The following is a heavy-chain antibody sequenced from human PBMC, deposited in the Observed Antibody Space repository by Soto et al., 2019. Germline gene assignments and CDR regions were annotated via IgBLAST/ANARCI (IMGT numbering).Heavy chain of an antibody. CDR3: ARGDADRITMIGPPFDY. J-gene: IGHJ4*02. CDR1: GGTFSSYA. V-gene: IGHV1-69*12. Sequence: QVQLVQSGAEVKKPGSSVKVSCKASGGTFSSYAISWVRQAPGQGLEWMGGIIPIFGTANYAQKFQGRVTITADESTSPAYRELSSLRSADTGVYYCARGDADRITMIGPPFDYWGQGTLVTVSS. CDR2: IIPIFGTA. D-gene: IGHD3-10*02.